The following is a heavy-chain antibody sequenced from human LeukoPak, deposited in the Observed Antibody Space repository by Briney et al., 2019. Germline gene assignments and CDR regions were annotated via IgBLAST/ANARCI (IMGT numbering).Heavy chain of an antibody. V-gene: IGHV4-61*01. Sequence: WETLSLTCTVSGGSVSSGSCFWSWIRQPPGKGLEWIGYIYYSGSTNYNPSLKSRVTISVDTSKNQFSLKLSSVTAADTAVYYCARGGYDYALDYWGQGTLVTVSS. J-gene: IGHJ4*02. CDR1: GGSVSSGSCF. D-gene: IGHD5-12*01. CDR2: IYYSGST. CDR3: ARGGYDYALDY.